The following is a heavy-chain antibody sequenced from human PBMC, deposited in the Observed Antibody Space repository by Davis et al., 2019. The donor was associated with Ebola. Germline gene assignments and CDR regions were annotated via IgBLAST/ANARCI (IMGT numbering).Heavy chain of an antibody. CDR3: ARGIIAVAGGNWFDP. J-gene: IGHJ5*02. V-gene: IGHV1-69*04. CDR2: IIPILGIA. D-gene: IGHD6-19*01. CDR1: GGTFSSYA. Sequence: SVKVSCKASGGTFSSYAISWVRQAPGQGLEWMGRIIPILGIANYAQKFQGRVTITADNSTSTAYMELSSLRSEDTAVYYCARGIIAVAGGNWFDPWGQGTLITVSS.